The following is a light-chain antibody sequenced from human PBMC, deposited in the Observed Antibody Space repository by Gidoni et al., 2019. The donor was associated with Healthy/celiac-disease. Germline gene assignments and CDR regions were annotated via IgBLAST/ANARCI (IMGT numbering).Light chain of an antibody. Sequence: QSALTQLRSVSGSPGQSVTISCTGTSSDVGGYNYVSWYQQHPGKAPKLMIYDVSKRPSGVPDRFSGSKSGNTASLTISGLQAEDEADYYCCSYAGSLGVFGGGTKLTVL. CDR3: CSYAGSLGV. V-gene: IGLV2-11*01. CDR2: DVS. CDR1: SSDVGGYNY. J-gene: IGLJ3*02.